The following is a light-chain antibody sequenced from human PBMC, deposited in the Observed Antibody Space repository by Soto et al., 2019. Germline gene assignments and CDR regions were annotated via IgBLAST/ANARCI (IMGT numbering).Light chain of an antibody. J-gene: IGLJ2*01. CDR3: NSRTSSGSSV. CDR1: SDDVGGYNY. CDR2: EVT. V-gene: IGLV2-14*03. Sequence: QSVLTQPASVSGSPGQSITISCTGTSDDVGGYNYVSWYQQHSGKAPKLIIYEVTNRPSGVSNRFSGSKSGNTASLTISGLQADDEADYHCNSRTSSGSSVFGGGTKLTVL.